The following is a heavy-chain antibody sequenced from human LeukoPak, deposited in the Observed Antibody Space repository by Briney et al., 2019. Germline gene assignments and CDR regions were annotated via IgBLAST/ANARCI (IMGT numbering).Heavy chain of an antibody. CDR1: GFTFSSYG. D-gene: IGHD1-26*01. V-gene: IGHV3-33*08. J-gene: IGHJ3*02. Sequence: GGSLRLSCAASGFTFSSYGMHWVRQAPGKGLEWVAVIWYDGSNKYYADSVKGRFTISRDNSKNTLYLQMNSLRAEDTAVYYCARVHELLAAFDIWGQGTMVTVSP. CDR3: ARVHELLAAFDI. CDR2: IWYDGSNK.